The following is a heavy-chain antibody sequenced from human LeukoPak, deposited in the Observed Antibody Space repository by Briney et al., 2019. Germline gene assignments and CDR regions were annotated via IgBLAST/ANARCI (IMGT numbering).Heavy chain of an antibody. V-gene: IGHV4-30-2*01. CDR2: IYHSGST. D-gene: IGHD2-2*01. CDR1: GGSISRGGYC. J-gene: IGHJ4*02. Sequence: PSQTRSLTCAVSGGSISRGGYCWSWIRQPPGKGLERIGFIYHSGSTYYNPSLKSRVTISVDRSKNQFSLKLSSVTAADTAVYYCAGLLGYCSSTSCKNPDYWGQGTLVTVSS. CDR3: AGLLGYCSSTSCKNPDY.